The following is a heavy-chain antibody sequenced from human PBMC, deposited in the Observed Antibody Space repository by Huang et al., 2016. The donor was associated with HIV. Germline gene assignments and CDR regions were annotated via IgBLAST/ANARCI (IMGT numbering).Heavy chain of an antibody. V-gene: IGHV3-7*01. CDR3: ACDPFIKAFDL. J-gene: IGHJ3*01. CDR2: IREDSGQK. Sequence: EVQLVESGGGLVQPGGSLRLSCVASEFSFSTQWMVWLRQGPGKGLEWVASIREDSGQKYYLDAVQGRFIISRDNPKNSLYLQMNNVRAEDAGVYYCACDPFIKAFDLWGQGTLVTVSS. CDR1: EFSFSTQW.